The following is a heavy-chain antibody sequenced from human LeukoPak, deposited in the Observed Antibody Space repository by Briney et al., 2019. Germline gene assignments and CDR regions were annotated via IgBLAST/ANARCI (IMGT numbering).Heavy chain of an antibody. V-gene: IGHV3-23*01. J-gene: IGHJ4*02. Sequence: GGSLRLSCAASGFTFGSYAMSWVRQAPGKGLEWVSTVSGSGGRTSYADSVKGRFTISRDNSKNTLYLQMNSLSAEDTAVYYCAKDLAPYYDCWSGLGFDFWGQGTLVTVSS. CDR1: GFTFGSYA. CDR2: VSGSGGRT. D-gene: IGHD3-3*01. CDR3: AKDLAPYYDCWSGLGFDF.